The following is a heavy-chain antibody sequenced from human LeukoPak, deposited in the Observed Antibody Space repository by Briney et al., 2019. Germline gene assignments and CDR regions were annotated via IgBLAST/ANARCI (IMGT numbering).Heavy chain of an antibody. J-gene: IGHJ4*02. V-gene: IGHV3-11*01. CDR3: ARDPWYYDSSGYSPFDY. Sequence: PGGSLTLSCAASGFTFSDYYMSWIRQAPGKGLEWVSYISSSGSTIYYADSVKGRFTISRDNAKNSLYLQMNSLRAEDTAVYYCARDPWYYDSSGYSPFDYWGQGTLVTVSS. CDR2: ISSSGSTI. D-gene: IGHD3-22*01. CDR1: GFTFSDYY.